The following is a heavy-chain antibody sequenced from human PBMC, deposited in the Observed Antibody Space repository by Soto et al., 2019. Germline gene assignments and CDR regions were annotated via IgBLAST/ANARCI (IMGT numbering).Heavy chain of an antibody. D-gene: IGHD3-10*01. J-gene: IGHJ6*02. CDR1: GYTFTSYD. V-gene: IGHV1-8*01. Sequence: ASVKVSCKASGYTFTSYDINCVRQATGQGLEWMGWMNPNSGNTGYAQKFQGRVTMTRNTSISTAYMELSSLRSEDTAVYYCARGSIPYYYGSGSSQHYYYGMDVWGQGTTVTVSS. CDR3: ARGSIPYYYGSGSSQHYYYGMDV. CDR2: MNPNSGNT.